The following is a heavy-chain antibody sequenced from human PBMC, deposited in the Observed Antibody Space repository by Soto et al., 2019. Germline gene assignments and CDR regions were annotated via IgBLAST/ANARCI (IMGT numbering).Heavy chain of an antibody. V-gene: IGHV3-15*01. Sequence: GGSLRLSCAASGFTFSNAWMSWVRQAPGKGLEWVGRIKSKTDGGTTDYAAPVKGRFTISRDDSKNTLYLQMNSLKTEDTAVYYCTTLEYCSSTSCYAHYYYYYMDVWGKGTTVTVSS. CDR2: IKSKTDGGTT. CDR1: GFTFSNAW. D-gene: IGHD2-2*01. CDR3: TTLEYCSSTSCYAHYYYYYMDV. J-gene: IGHJ6*03.